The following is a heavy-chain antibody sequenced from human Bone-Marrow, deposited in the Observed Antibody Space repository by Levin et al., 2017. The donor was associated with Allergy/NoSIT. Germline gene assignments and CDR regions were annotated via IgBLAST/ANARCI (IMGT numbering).Heavy chain of an antibody. V-gene: IGHV4-34*01. CDR3: ARGASRRDGYNFVKWNNPPGPRAIDY. CDR1: GGSFSGYY. CDR2: INHSGST. J-gene: IGHJ4*02. D-gene: IGHD5-24*01. Sequence: SQTLSLTCAVYGGSFSGYYWSWIRQPPGKGLEWIGEINHSGSTNYNPSLKSRVTISVDTSKNQFSLKLSSVTAADTAVYYCARGASRRDGYNFVKWNNPPGPRAIDYWGQGTLVTVSS.